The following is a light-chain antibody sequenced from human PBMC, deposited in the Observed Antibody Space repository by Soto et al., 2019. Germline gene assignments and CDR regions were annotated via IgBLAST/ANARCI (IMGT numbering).Light chain of an antibody. V-gene: IGLV2-14*01. CDR1: SSDVGGYNY. Sequence: QSVLTQPASVSGSPGQSITISCTGTSSDVGGYNYVSWYQHNPGKAPKLIIYDVSNQPSGVSNRFSGSMSGNAASLSLTISGRPAEDEADYYCASYTSSTTLVFGTGTKVTVL. J-gene: IGLJ1*01. CDR2: DVS. CDR3: ASYTSSTTLV.